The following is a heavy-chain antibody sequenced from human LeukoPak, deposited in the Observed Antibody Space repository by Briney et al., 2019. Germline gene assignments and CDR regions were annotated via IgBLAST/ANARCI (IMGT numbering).Heavy chain of an antibody. CDR3: ARVLCSSTSCYDYYYGMDV. CDR1: GFTFSSYS. J-gene: IGHJ6*02. V-gene: IGHV3-21*01. CDR2: ISSSSSYI. D-gene: IGHD2-2*01. Sequence: PGGSLRLSCAASGFTFSSYSMNWVRQAPGMGLEWVSSISSSSSYIYYADSVKGRFTISRDNAKNSLYLQMNSLRAEDTAVYYCARVLCSSTSCYDYYYGMDVWGQGTTVTVSS.